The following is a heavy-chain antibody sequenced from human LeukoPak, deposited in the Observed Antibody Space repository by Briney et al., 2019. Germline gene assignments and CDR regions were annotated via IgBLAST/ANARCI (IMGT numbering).Heavy chain of an antibody. CDR1: GFTFSCYT. J-gene: IGHJ4*02. Sequence: PGGSLSLCCTASGFTFSCYTMTWVRQAPGKGLKWVSTITTGDGNTYYADSVKGRFIASRDDSKNTLYLQMNSLRAEDTAVYYCAKDGGLWVSAHWGDSWGRGTLVTVSS. CDR2: ITTGDGNT. CDR3: AKDGGLWVSAHWGDS. D-gene: IGHD7-27*01. V-gene: IGHV3-23*01.